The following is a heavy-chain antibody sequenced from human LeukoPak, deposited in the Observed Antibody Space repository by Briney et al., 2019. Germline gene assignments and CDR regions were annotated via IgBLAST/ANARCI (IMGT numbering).Heavy chain of an antibody. V-gene: IGHV5-51*01. J-gene: IGHJ4*02. CDR1: GYIFTTHY. CDR2: IYPGDSDT. CDR3: ARHIYGSGSYSDF. D-gene: IGHD3-10*01. Sequence: GESLKISCQGSGYIFTTHYIAWVRQMPGRGLEWMGIIYPGDSDTTYSPSFRGQVTISVDESINTAYLQWSSLKASDTAMYYCARHIYGSGSYSDFWGPGTLVTVSS.